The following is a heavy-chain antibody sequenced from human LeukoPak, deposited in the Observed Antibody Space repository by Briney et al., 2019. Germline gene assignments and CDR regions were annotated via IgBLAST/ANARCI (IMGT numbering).Heavy chain of an antibody. CDR3: ARVGPPGYCSGGSCTYYYYYYYMDV. CDR2: TRNKANSYTT. J-gene: IGHJ6*03. CDR1: GFTFSDHY. D-gene: IGHD2-15*01. V-gene: IGHV3-72*01. Sequence: PGGSLRLSCAASGFTFSDHYMDWVRQAPGKGLEWVGRTRNKANSYTTEYAASVKGRFTISRDDSKNSLYLQMNSLKTEDTAVYYCARVGPPGYCSGGSCTYYYYYYYMDVWGKGTTVTVSS.